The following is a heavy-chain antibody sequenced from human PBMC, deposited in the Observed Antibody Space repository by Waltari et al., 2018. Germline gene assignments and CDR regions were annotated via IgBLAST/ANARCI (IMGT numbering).Heavy chain of an antibody. D-gene: IGHD3-22*01. Sequence: EVQLLESGGGLVQPGGSLRLSCAASGFTFSSYAMSWVRQAPGKGLEWVSAISGSGGSTYYADSVKGRFTISRDNSKNTLYLQMNSLRAEDTAVYYCATYYYDSSGYYYPSAFDIWGQGTMVTVSS. CDR1: GFTFSSYA. CDR2: ISGSGGST. V-gene: IGHV3-23*01. J-gene: IGHJ3*02. CDR3: ATYYYDSSGYYYPSAFDI.